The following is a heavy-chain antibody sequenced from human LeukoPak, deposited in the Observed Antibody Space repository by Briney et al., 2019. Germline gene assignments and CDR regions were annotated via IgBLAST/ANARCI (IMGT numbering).Heavy chain of an antibody. CDR1: GFTFDDYA. Sequence: GGSLRLSCAASGFTFDDYAMHWVRQAPGKGLEWVSSISWNSGSIGYADSVKGRFTISRDNAKNSLYLQMNSLRAEDTAVYYCAELGITMIGGVWGKGTTVTISS. D-gene: IGHD3-10*02. CDR2: ISWNSGSI. CDR3: AELGITMIGGV. V-gene: IGHV3-9*01. J-gene: IGHJ6*04.